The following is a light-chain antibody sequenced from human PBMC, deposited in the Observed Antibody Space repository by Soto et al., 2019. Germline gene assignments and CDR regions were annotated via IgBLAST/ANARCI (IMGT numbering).Light chain of an antibody. V-gene: IGLV2-23*01. Sequence: QSALTQPASESGSPGQSITISCTGTSSDVGSYNLVSWFQQHPDKAPKLLIYDGSERPSGVSNRFSGSKSGNTASLTISGLQAEDEGDYYCCSYAGSHVIFGGGTKLTVL. CDR1: SSDVGSYNL. J-gene: IGLJ2*01. CDR2: DGS. CDR3: CSYAGSHVI.